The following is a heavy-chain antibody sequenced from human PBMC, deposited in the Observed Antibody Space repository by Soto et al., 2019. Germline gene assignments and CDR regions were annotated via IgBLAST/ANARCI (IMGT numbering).Heavy chain of an antibody. V-gene: IGHV4-59*01. Sequence: SWFRQAPGKGLEWIGYIYYSGIINYNPSLKSRVTISVDTSKNQFSLKLSSVTAADTVVYYCARYKSNYYYGMDVWGQGTTVTVSS. CDR2: IYYSGII. D-gene: IGHD1-20*01. CDR3: ARYKSNYYYGMDV. J-gene: IGHJ6*02.